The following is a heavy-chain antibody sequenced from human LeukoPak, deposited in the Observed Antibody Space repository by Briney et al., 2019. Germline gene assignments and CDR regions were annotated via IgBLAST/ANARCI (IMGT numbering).Heavy chain of an antibody. D-gene: IGHD1-14*01. CDR2: IYYSGST. Sequence: SETLSLTCTVSGGSTSSYYWSWIRQPPGKGLEWIGYIYYSGSTNYNPSLKSRVTISVDTSKNQFSLKLSSVTAADTAVYYCARVAYRTLDYWGQGTLVTVSS. CDR3: ARVAYRTLDY. CDR1: GGSTSSYY. V-gene: IGHV4-59*01. J-gene: IGHJ4*02.